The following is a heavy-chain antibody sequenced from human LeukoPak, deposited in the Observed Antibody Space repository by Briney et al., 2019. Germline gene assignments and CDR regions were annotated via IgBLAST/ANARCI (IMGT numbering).Heavy chain of an antibody. CDR1: GFTFSSYE. V-gene: IGHV3-48*03. D-gene: IGHD3-10*01. J-gene: IGHJ6*02. CDR2: ISSSGSTI. Sequence: GGSLRLSCAASGFTFSSYEMNWVRQAPGKGLEWVSYISSSGSTIYYADSVKGRFTISRDNAKNSLYLQMNSLRAEDTAVYYCAREPNNYYGSGRYHYYGMDVWGQGTTVTVSS. CDR3: AREPNNYYGSGRYHYYGMDV.